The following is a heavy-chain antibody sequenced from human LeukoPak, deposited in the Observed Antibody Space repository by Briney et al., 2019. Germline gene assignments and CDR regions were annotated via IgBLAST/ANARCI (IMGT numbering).Heavy chain of an antibody. Sequence: GSLRLSCAASGFTFSSYSMNWVRQAPGKGLEWVANIKQDGSEKYYVDSVKGRFTISRDNAKNSLYLQMHSLRAADTAVYYCAREFGDYRLDYWGQGTLLTVSS. V-gene: IGHV3-7*01. CDR3: AREFGDYRLDY. J-gene: IGHJ4*02. CDR2: IKQDGSEK. D-gene: IGHD4-17*01. CDR1: GFTFSSYS.